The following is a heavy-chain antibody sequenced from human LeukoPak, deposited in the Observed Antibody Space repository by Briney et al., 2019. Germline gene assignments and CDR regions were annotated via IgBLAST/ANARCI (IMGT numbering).Heavy chain of an antibody. V-gene: IGHV4-59*01. CDR1: GGSFSGYC. J-gene: IGHJ4*02. CDR3: ARAVSGVRSGCYFDY. D-gene: IGHD6-19*01. CDR2: IYYSGST. Sequence: SETLSLTCAVYGGSFSGYCWSWIRQPPGKGLEWIGYIYYSGSTNYNPSLKSRVTISVDTSKNQFSLKLSSVTAADTAVYYCARAVSGVRSGCYFDYWGQGTLVTVSS.